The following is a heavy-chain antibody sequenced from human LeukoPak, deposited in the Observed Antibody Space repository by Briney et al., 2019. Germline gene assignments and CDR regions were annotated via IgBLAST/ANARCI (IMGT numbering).Heavy chain of an antibody. Sequence: PGGSLRLSCAASGFTFSSYWMHWVRQAPGKGLVWVSRINSDGSSTSYADSVKGRFTISRDNAKNTLYLQMKSLRAEDTAVYYCARDSSSGWYGELGYWGQGTLVTVSS. D-gene: IGHD6-19*01. J-gene: IGHJ4*02. CDR3: ARDSSSGWYGELGY. CDR2: INSDGSST. CDR1: GFTFSSYW. V-gene: IGHV3-74*01.